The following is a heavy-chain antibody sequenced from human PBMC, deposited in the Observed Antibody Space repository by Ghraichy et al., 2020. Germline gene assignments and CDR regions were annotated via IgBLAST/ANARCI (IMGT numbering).Heavy chain of an antibody. J-gene: IGHJ4*02. CDR2: IYYSGST. D-gene: IGHD5-18*01. CDR3: ARDADTAMGGYFDY. V-gene: IGHV4-59*01. Sequence: SETLSLTCTVSGGSISSYYWSWIRQPPGKGLEWIGYIYYSGSTNYNPSLKSRVTISVDTSKNQFSLKLSSVTAADTAVYYCARDADTAMGGYFDYWGQGTLVTVSS. CDR1: GGSISSYY.